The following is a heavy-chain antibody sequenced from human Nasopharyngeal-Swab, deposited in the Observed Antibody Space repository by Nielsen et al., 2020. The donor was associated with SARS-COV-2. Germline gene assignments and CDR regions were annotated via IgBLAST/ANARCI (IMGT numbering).Heavy chain of an antibody. CDR3: ARDPADKLLWFGEPWDY. CDR2: ISAYNGNT. J-gene: IGHJ4*02. V-gene: IGHV1-18*04. Sequence: ASVKVSCKASGYTFTSYGISWVRQAPGQGLEWMGWISAYNGNTNYAQKLQGRVTMTTDTSTSTAYMELRNLRSDDTAVYYCARDPADKLLWFGEPWDYWGQGTLVTVSS. D-gene: IGHD3-10*01. CDR1: GYTFTSYG.